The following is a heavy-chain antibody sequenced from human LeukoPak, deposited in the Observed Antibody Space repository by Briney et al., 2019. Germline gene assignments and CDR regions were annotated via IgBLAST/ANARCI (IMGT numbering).Heavy chain of an antibody. D-gene: IGHD6-19*01. CDR2: IYRSGTT. CDR3: ARRSPYSTGWSSYFDY. CDR1: GGSISSTNW. Sequence: PSETLSLTCAVSGGSISSTNWGSWVRQPPGKGLEWIGEIYRSGTTNYKPSLKSRVTIALDKSRNHFSLKLTSVTAADSAVYYCARRSPYSTGWSSYFDYWGQGALVTVS. V-gene: IGHV4-4*02. J-gene: IGHJ4*02.